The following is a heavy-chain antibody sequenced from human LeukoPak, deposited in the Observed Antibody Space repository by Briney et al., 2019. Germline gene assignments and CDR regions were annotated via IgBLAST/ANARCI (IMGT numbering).Heavy chain of an antibody. J-gene: IGHJ6*03. Sequence: ASVKVSCKAAGYTFTDYYIHWVRQAPGRGLEWMGWTNPDSGGTNYAEDFQDRVTVTRDTSINTAYMELSRLRSDDTAVYYCARVLERRLGPYYYYYIDVWGKGTTVSVSS. CDR1: GYTFTDYY. V-gene: IGHV1-2*02. CDR2: TNPDSGGT. CDR3: ARVLERRLGPYYYYYIDV. D-gene: IGHD6-19*01.